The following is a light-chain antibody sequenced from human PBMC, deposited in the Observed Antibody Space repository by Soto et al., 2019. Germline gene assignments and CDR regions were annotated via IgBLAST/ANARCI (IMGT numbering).Light chain of an antibody. CDR1: QSLRSSY. V-gene: IGKV3-20*01. CDR2: GAS. CDR3: HQYGSSTQT. Sequence: EIVFTQSPAPPSLSPGERATLSFRASQSLRSSYLAWYQQKPGQAPRLLIYGASSRATGIPDRFSGSGSGTDFTLTISRLEPEDFAVYYCHQYGSSTQTFGQGTKVDIK. J-gene: IGKJ1*01.